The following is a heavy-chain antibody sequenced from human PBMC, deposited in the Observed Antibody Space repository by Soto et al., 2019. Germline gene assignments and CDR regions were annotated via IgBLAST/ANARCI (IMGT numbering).Heavy chain of an antibody. D-gene: IGHD5-18*01. Sequence: PGGSLRLSCAASGFTFSSYGMHWVRQAPGKGLEWVAVIWYDGSNKYYADSVKGRFTISRDNSKNTLYLQMNSLRAEDTAVYYCAKDIGDTAINWFDPWGQGTLVTVSS. CDR2: IWYDGSNK. J-gene: IGHJ5*02. CDR3: AKDIGDTAINWFDP. CDR1: GFTFSSYG. V-gene: IGHV3-33*06.